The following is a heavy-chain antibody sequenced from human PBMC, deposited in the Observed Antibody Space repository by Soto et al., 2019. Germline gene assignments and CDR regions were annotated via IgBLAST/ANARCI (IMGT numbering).Heavy chain of an antibody. Sequence: PGGSLRLSCVVSGFTFGGHYIDWVRQAPGKGLEWVSAISYGGGTTYYADSVKGRFTISRDNSKNTLYLQMNSLRAEDTAVYYCAKNPGYYYDSTGYHFDYWGQGTLVTVSS. D-gene: IGHD3-22*01. CDR2: ISYGGGTT. V-gene: IGHV3-23*01. J-gene: IGHJ4*02. CDR3: AKNPGYYYDSTGYHFDY. CDR1: GFTFGGHY.